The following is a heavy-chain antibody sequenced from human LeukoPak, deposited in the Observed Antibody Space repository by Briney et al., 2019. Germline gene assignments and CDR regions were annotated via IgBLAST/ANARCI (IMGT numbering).Heavy chain of an antibody. D-gene: IGHD3-22*01. J-gene: IGHJ4*02. CDR2: IKQDGTEK. Sequence: GGSLRLSCAASGFTSSSYWMTWVRQAPGKGLEWVANIKQDGTEKYYVDSVKGRFTISRDNAKNSLYLQMNSLRAEDTAVYFCARGFDSRFFDKWGQGTLVTVSS. CDR1: GFTSSSYW. V-gene: IGHV3-7*01. CDR3: ARGFDSRFFDK.